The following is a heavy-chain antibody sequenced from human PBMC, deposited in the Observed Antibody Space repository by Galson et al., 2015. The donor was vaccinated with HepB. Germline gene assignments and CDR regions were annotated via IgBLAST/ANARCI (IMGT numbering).Heavy chain of an antibody. Sequence: SLRLSCAASGFTFSSYSMNWVRQAPGKGLEWVSSISSSSSYIYYADSVKGRFTISRDNAKNSLYLQMNSLRAEDTAVYYCARDKFSYYDSSGYLRGFDYWGQGTLVTVSS. CDR2: ISSSSSYI. CDR1: GFTFSSYS. D-gene: IGHD3-22*01. V-gene: IGHV3-21*04. J-gene: IGHJ4*02. CDR3: ARDKFSYYDSSGYLRGFDY.